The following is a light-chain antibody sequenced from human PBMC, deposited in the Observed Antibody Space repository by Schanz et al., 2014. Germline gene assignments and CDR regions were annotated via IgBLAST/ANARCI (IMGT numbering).Light chain of an antibody. CDR2: EGS. CDR1: GSDIGGYNL. CDR3: CSYAGSSTWV. Sequence: QSALFQPASVSGSPGQSITISCTGSGSDIGGYNLVSWYQQHPGKAPKLMIYEGSKRPSGVSNRISGSKSGNTASLTISGVQAEDEADYYCCSYAGSSTWVFGGGTKLTVL. V-gene: IGLV2-23*01. J-gene: IGLJ3*02.